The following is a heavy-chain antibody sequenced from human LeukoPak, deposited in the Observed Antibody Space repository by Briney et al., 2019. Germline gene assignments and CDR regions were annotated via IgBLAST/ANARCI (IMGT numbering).Heavy chain of an antibody. V-gene: IGHV3-11*01. D-gene: IGHD2-2*01. CDR1: GFTFSDYY. CDR3: ARVLHCSSTSCYDWFDP. CDR2: ISSSGSTI. Sequence: GGSLRLSCAASGFTFSDYYMSWIRQAPGKGLEWVSYISSSGSTIYYADSVKGRFTISRDNAKNSLYLQMNSLRAEDTAVYYCARVLHCSSTSCYDWFDPWGQGTLVTVSS. J-gene: IGHJ5*02.